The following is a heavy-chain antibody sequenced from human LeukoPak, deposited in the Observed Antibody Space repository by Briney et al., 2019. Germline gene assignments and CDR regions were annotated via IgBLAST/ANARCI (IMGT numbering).Heavy chain of an antibody. CDR2: IYYSGST. J-gene: IGHJ5*02. CDR1: GGSISSYY. D-gene: IGHD3-10*01. Sequence: SETLSLTCTVSGGSISSYYWSWIRQPPGKGLEWIGYIYYSGSTNYNPSLKSRVTISVDTSKNQFSLKLSSVTAADTAVYYWASERGTSGSYYTAPYNWFDPWGQGTLVTVPS. CDR3: ASERGTSGSYYTAPYNWFDP. V-gene: IGHV4-59*08.